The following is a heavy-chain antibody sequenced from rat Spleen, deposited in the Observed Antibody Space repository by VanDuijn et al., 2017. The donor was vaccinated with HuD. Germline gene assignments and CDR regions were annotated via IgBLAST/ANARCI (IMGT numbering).Heavy chain of an antibody. J-gene: IGHJ4*01. CDR3: ARLPYDGYYPEGVMDA. D-gene: IGHD1-12*03. CDR1: GFTFSSFP. CDR2: ISSGGGGT. Sequence: EVQLVESGGGLVQPGRSLKLSCAASGFTFSSFPMAWVRQAPKKGLEWVASISSGGGGTYYPDSVKGSFTISRDNAKSTLYLQMDSLRSEDTASSYCARLPYDGYYPEGVMDAWGQGASVPVSS. V-gene: IGHV5-25*01.